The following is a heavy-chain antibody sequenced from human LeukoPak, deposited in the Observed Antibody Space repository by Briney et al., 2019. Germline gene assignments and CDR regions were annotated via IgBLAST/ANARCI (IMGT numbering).Heavy chain of an antibody. CDR3: ARGSVYYYGR. D-gene: IGHD3-22*01. CDR1: GFTFSSYA. CDR2: VYNDKSE. Sequence: PGGSLRLSCAASGFTFSSYAMHWVRQAPGKGLEWVAVVYNDKSEYYADSVKGRFTISRDNSKNTLYMQMNSLRVEDTALYYCARGSVYYYGRGGRGPLVPVSS. J-gene: IGHJ4*02. V-gene: IGHV3-30*04.